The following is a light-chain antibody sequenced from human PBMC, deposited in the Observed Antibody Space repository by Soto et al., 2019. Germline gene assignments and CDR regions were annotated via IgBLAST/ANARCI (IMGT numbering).Light chain of an antibody. CDR1: ALPKEY. CDR2: KNN. J-gene: IGLJ2*01. CDR3: QSADSSGTYRV. V-gene: IGLV3-25*03. Sequence: SYELTQPPSVSVSPGQTARITCSGDALPKEYVYWYQQKPGQAPVLLIYKNNERPSGIPERFSGSSSGTKDTLTISGVLAEDEADYYCQSADSSGTYRVFGGGTKLTVL.